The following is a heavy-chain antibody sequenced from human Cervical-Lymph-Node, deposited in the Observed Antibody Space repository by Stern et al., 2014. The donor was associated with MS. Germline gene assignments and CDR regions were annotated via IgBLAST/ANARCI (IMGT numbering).Heavy chain of an antibody. CDR2: FDPDDAET. CDR1: VYSLTDLS. Sequence: HVQLVQSGAEVKKPGASVKVSCKDSVYSLTDLSMHWVRQPPGHGLEWMGGFDPDDAETIYAQQFQGRLTMTEDTSADTAYMELSSLRSEDTAVYYCVRYGDYVDAFDMWGQGTMVTVSS. V-gene: IGHV1-24*01. D-gene: IGHD4-17*01. J-gene: IGHJ3*02. CDR3: VRYGDYVDAFDM.